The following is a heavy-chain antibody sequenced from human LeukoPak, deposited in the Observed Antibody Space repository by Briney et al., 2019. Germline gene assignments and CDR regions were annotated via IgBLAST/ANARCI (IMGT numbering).Heavy chain of an antibody. CDR1: GITFSSYS. CDR2: ISSSSSYI. V-gene: IGHV3-21*01. Sequence: GGSLRLSCAAFGITFSSYSMNWVRQAPGKGLEWVSSISSSSSYIYYADSVKSRFTISRDNAKNSLYLQMNSLRAEDTAVYYFARDGEAAAADYWGQGTLVTVSS. CDR3: ARDGEAAAADY. D-gene: IGHD6-13*01. J-gene: IGHJ4*02.